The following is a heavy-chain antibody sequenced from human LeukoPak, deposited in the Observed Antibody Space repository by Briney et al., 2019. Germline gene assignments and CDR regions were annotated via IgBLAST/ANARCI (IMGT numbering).Heavy chain of an antibody. D-gene: IGHD2-21*02. CDR2: ISSKGSIT. CDR1: GFIFSDYY. CDR3: AGRKAYCGGDCYSAFPLY. V-gene: IGHV3-11*04. Sequence: PGGSLRLSCAASGFIFSDYYMSWVRQAPGEGLEWVSYISSKGSITSYADSVKGRFTISRDNAKNSLYLEMNSLRAEDTAVYYCAGRKAYCGGDCYSAFPLYWGQGTLVTVSS. J-gene: IGHJ4*02.